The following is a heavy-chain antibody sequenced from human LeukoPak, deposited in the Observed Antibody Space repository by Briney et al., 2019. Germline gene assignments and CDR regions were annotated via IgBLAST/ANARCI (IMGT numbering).Heavy chain of an antibody. D-gene: IGHD4-23*01. Sequence: GGSLRLSCAASGFTFSSYSMNWVRQAPGRGLEWVSYISSSSSYTNYADSVKGRFTISRDNAKNSLYLQMNSLRAEDTAVYYCARFGYGGKVDYWGQGTLVTVSS. CDR1: GFTFSSYS. CDR2: ISSSSSYT. J-gene: IGHJ4*02. V-gene: IGHV3-21*05. CDR3: ARFGYGGKVDY.